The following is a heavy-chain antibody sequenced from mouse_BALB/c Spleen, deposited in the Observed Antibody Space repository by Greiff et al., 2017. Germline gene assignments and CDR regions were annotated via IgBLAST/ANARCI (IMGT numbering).Heavy chain of an antibody. CDR3: ARGYDGYFDV. CDR1: GYAFSSSW. CDR2: IYPGDGDT. J-gene: IGHJ1*01. D-gene: IGHD2-14*01. Sequence: QVQLQQSGPELVKPGASVKISCKASGYAFSSSWMNWVKQRPGQGLEWIGRIYPGDGDTNYNGKFKGKATLTADKSSSTAYMQLSSLTSVDSAVYFCARGYDGYFDVWGAGTTVTVSS. V-gene: IGHV1-82*01.